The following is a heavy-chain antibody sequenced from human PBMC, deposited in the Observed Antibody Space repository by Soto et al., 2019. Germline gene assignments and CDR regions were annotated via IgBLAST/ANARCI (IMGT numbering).Heavy chain of an antibody. V-gene: IGHV3-23*01. CDR3: ARERGEYDSGWYIDR. CDR1: GFSFAGYA. Sequence: GGSLRLSCAASGFSFAGYAVAWVRQAPGKGLEWVSTVSGGGGSTYYADSVKGRFTISRDNSGNTVYLQMNSLRDEDTAIYYCARERGEYDSGWYIDRWGQGTPVTVSS. D-gene: IGHD6-19*01. CDR2: VSGGGGST. J-gene: IGHJ5*02.